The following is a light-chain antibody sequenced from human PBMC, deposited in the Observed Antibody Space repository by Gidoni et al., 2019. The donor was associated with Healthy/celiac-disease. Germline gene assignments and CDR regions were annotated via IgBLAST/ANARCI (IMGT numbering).Light chain of an antibody. V-gene: IGKV1-9*01. CDR2: DAS. CDR1: QGISSY. Sequence: DIQLTQSPSSLSASVGDRVTITCRASQGISSYLDWYQQKPGKAPKLLIYDASTLQGGVPSTFGGSGSGTEVIITISSRQPEDVTTKYYRQLNNNPRTFGGGTKVEIK. J-gene: IGKJ4*02. CDR3: RQLNNNPRT.